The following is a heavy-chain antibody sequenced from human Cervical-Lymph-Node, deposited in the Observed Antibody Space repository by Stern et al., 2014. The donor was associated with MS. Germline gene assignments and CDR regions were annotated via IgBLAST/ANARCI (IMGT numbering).Heavy chain of an antibody. Sequence: VQLVEPGGGVVQPGRSLSLSCEASGFRFSSYGIHWVRQAPGKGLEWVAVISYDGSNTHYGVSVKGRFTISRDNAKNSLYLQMNSLRDEDTAVYYCARELGTTYDYWGQGTLVTVSS. CDR1: GFRFSSYG. V-gene: IGHV3-30*03. CDR2: ISYDGSNT. CDR3: ARELGTTYDY. D-gene: IGHD1-7*01. J-gene: IGHJ4*02.